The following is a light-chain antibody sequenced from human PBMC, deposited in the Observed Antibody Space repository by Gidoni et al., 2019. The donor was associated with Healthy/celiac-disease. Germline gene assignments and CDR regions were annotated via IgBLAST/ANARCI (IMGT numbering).Light chain of an antibody. V-gene: IGKV1-39*01. CDR1: QSISSY. CDR2: AAS. Sequence: QLPSSLSASVGDRVTITCRASQSISSYLNWYQQKPGKAPKLLIYAASSLQSGVPSRFSGSGSGTDFTLTISSLQPEDFATYYCQQSYSTPYTFGQGTKLEIK. J-gene: IGKJ2*01. CDR3: QQSYSTPYT.